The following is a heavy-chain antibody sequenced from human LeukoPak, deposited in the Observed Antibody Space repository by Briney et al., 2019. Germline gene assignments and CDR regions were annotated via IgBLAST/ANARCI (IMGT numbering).Heavy chain of an antibody. Sequence: GGSLRLSCTASGFTFSSHGMSWVRKAPGRVLKSVASISTGGGTTSPDSVKGRFTISRDNSKNTLYLQLDSLRAEDTAIYYCAKEIRPNDCWGQGTLVTVSS. CDR2: ISTGGGTT. D-gene: IGHD4-17*01. V-gene: IGHV3-23*01. J-gene: IGHJ4*02. CDR3: AKEIRPNDC. CDR1: GFTFSSHG.